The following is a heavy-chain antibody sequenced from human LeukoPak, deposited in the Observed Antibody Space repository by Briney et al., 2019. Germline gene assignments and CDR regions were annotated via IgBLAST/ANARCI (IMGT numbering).Heavy chain of an antibody. D-gene: IGHD6-19*01. V-gene: IGHV4-61*05. CDR2: IYYSGST. Sequence: SETLSLTCTVSGGSISSSSYYWGWIRQPPGKGLEWIGYIYYSGSTNYNPSLKSRVTISVDTSKNQFSLKLSSVTAADTAVYYCARPAVAAPGWYFDLWGRGTLVTVSS. CDR3: ARPAVAAPGWYFDL. CDR1: GGSISSSSYY. J-gene: IGHJ2*01.